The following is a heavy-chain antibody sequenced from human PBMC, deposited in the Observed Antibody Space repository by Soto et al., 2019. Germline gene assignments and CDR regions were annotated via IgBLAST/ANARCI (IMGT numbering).Heavy chain of an antibody. CDR2: ISYDGSNK. V-gene: IGHV3-30*18. CDR1: GFTFSSYG. Sequence: QVQLAESGGGVVQPGRSLRLSCAASGFTFSSYGMHWVRQAPGKGLEWVAVISYDGSNKYYADSVKGRFTISRDNSKNTLYLQMNILRAEDTAVYYCAKVTYYYDSSGHYFDYWGQGTLVTVSS. CDR3: AKVTYYYDSSGHYFDY. D-gene: IGHD3-22*01. J-gene: IGHJ4*02.